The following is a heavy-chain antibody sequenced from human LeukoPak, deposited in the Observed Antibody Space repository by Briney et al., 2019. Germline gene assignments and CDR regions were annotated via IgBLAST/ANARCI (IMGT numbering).Heavy chain of an antibody. V-gene: IGHV3-21*01. CDR2: ITTSSSYT. CDR3: ARDPYSGAYGDTYYYFMDV. D-gene: IGHD1-26*01. J-gene: IGHJ6*03. Sequence: PGGSLRLSCEAFGFSFSSYNMDWVRQTPGKGLEWISSITTSSSYTFYADSVKGRFTISRDNARNSLYLQMNSLTAEDTAVYYCARDPYSGAYGDTYYYFMDVWGKGTTVTIS. CDR1: GFSFSSYN.